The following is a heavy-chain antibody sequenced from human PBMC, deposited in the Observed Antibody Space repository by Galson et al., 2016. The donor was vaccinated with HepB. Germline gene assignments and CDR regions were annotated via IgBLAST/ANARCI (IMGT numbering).Heavy chain of an antibody. D-gene: IGHD1-1*01. Sequence: SLRLSCAASGITFSSYWMSWVRQAPRKGLEWVANIRQDRRERKYVDSARGRFTISRDNAKNSLYLQMNTLRAEDTAVYYCATSGRPGDSFVYWGQGTLVTVSS. J-gene: IGHJ4*02. CDR3: ATSGRPGDSFVY. CDR1: GITFSSYW. V-gene: IGHV3-7*03. CDR2: IRQDRRER.